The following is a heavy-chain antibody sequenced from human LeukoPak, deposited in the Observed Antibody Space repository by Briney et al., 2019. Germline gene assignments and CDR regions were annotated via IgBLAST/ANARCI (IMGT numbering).Heavy chain of an antibody. CDR3: AREGSSNWKNYYYYYMDV. CDR1: GYTFTSYG. D-gene: IGHD6-13*01. Sequence: ASVKVSCKASGYTFTSYGISWVRQAPGQGLEWMGWISAYNGNTDYAQKLQGRVTMTTDTSTSTAYMELRSLRSDDTAVYYCAREGSSNWKNYYYYYMDVWGKGTTVTVSS. J-gene: IGHJ6*03. V-gene: IGHV1-18*01. CDR2: ISAYNGNT.